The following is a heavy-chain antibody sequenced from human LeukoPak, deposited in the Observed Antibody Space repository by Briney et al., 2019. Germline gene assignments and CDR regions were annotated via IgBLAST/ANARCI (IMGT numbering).Heavy chain of an antibody. V-gene: IGHV1-69*13. Sequence: SVKVSCKASGGTFSSYAISWVRQAPGQGLEWMGGIIPIFGTANYAQKFQGRVTITADESTSTTYMELSSLRSEDTAVYYCARGGGYVLASFDYWGQGTLVTVSS. CDR1: GGTFSSYA. D-gene: IGHD5-12*01. CDR3: ARGGGYVLASFDY. J-gene: IGHJ4*02. CDR2: IIPIFGTA.